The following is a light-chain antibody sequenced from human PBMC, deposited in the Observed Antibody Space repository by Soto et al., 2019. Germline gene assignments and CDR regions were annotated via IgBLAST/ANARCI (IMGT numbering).Light chain of an antibody. CDR3: QQYGSVKT. J-gene: IGKJ1*01. CDR1: QSVSSSY. V-gene: IGKV3-20*01. CDR2: AAS. Sequence: EVVLTQSPGTLSLSPGERATLSCRASQSVSSSYLAWYQHKAGQTPRVLIYAASTRDTGTPDRFIGSGSGTDFTLTISRLEPEDSAVYYCQQYGSVKTFGQGTKVEIK.